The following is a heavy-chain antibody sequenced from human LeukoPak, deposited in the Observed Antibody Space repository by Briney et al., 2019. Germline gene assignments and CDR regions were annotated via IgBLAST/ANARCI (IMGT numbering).Heavy chain of an antibody. CDR3: ARSLMTTVFDY. V-gene: IGHV3-21*01. J-gene: IGHJ4*02. D-gene: IGHD4-17*01. CDR2: ISSSSSYI. CDR1: GFTFSSYS. Sequence: GGSLRLSCAASGFTFSSYSMNWVRQAPGKGLEWVSSISSSSSYIYCADSVKGRFTISRDNAKNSLYLQMNSLRAEDTAVYYCARSLMTTVFDYWGQGTLVTVSS.